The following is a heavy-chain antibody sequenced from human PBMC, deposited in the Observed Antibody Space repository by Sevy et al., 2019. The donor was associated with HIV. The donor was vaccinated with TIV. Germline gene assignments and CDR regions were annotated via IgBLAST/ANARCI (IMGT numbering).Heavy chain of an antibody. CDR3: ARLFSCGGDCYYLDY. V-gene: IGHV3-30-3*01. CDR2: ISHDGNYK. J-gene: IGHJ4*02. D-gene: IGHD2-21*02. Sequence: GGSLRLSCAASGFTFSNYDMHWVRQAPGKGLEWVAVISHDGNYKNYADSVKVRFTISRDDFKNTLYLQMSSLRPEDTVVYFCARLFSCGGDCYYLDYWGQRALVTVSS. CDR1: GFTFSNYD.